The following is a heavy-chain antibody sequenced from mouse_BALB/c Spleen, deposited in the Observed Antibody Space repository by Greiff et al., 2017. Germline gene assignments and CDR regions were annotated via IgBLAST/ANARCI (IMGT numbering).Heavy chain of an antibody. CDR3: ARWGYYGSSPYAMDY. D-gene: IGHD1-1*01. J-gene: IGHJ4*01. CDR2: ISYSGST. CDR1: GDSITSGY. Sequence: EVQVVESGPSLVKPSQTLSLTCSVTGDSITSGYWNWIRKFPGNKLEYMGYISYSGSTYYNPSLKSRISITRDTSKNQYYLQLNSVTTEDTATYYCARWGYYGSSPYAMDYWGQGTSVTVSS. V-gene: IGHV3-8*02.